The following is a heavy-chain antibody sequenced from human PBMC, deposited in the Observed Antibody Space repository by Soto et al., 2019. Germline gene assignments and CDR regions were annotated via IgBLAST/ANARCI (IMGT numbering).Heavy chain of an antibody. V-gene: IGHV1-69*04. CDR2: IIPILGIA. J-gene: IGHJ5*02. D-gene: IGHD4-17*01. CDR1: GGTFSSYT. CDR3: ARDRSGDYVSNHWFDP. Sequence: GASVKVSCKASGGTFSSYTISWVRQAPGQGLEWMGRIIPILGIANYAQKFQGRVTITADKSTSTAYMELSSLRSEDTAVYYCARDRSGDYVSNHWFDPWGQGTLVTVSS.